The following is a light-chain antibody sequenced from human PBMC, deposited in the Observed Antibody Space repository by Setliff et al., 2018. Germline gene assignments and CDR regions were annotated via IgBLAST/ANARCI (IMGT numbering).Light chain of an antibody. V-gene: IGLV2-8*01. CDR2: EVS. Sequence: VLTQPPSASGSPGQSVTISCTGTSRDVGGFNFVSWYQQHPGKAPKLIIYEVSKRPSGVPDRFSGSKSGNTASLTVSGLQAEDEADYYCSSYAGNYIYVFGSGTKVTVL. CDR1: SRDVGGFNF. J-gene: IGLJ1*01. CDR3: SSYAGNYIYV.